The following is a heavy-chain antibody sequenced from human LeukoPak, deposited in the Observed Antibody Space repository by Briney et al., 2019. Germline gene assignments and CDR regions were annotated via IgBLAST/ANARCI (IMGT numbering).Heavy chain of an antibody. CDR1: GFTFSSYS. D-gene: IGHD1-26*01. CDR3: AIGGEPKEYYFDY. V-gene: IGHV3-21*01. Sequence: GGSLRLSCAASGFTFSSYSMNWVRQAPGKGLEWVSSISSSSSYIYYADSVKGRFTISRDNAKNSLYLQMNSLRAEDTAVYYCAIGGEPKEYYFDYWGQGTLVTVSS. CDR2: ISSSSSYI. J-gene: IGHJ4*02.